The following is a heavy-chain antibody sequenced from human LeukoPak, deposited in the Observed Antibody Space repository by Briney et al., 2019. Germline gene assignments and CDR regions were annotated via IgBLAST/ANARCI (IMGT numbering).Heavy chain of an antibody. Sequence: GGSLRLSCAASGFTVSSNYMSWVRQAPGKGLEWVSVIYSGGSTYYADSVKGRFTISRDNSKNTLYLQMNSLRAEDTAVYYCGRIAEAGMLDYWGQGTLVTVSS. CDR2: IYSGGST. CDR1: GFTVSSNY. CDR3: GRIAEAGMLDY. J-gene: IGHJ4*02. V-gene: IGHV3-66*01. D-gene: IGHD6-19*01.